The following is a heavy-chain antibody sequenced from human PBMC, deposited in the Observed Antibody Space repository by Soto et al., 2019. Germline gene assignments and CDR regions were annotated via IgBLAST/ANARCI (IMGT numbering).Heavy chain of an antibody. Sequence: QVQLVESGGVVVQPWRSLRLSCAASGFTFNYYGMQWVRHSPGKGLEWVALTTHDGGYKYYADSVKGRFTISRDNFKDTVFLQLKSLRVEDTYVYYCVRGGVGDYWGQGSLVIVSS. V-gene: IGHV3-30*03. CDR3: VRGGVGDY. CDR1: GFTFNYYG. CDR2: TTHDGGYK. D-gene: IGHD3-3*01. J-gene: IGHJ4*02.